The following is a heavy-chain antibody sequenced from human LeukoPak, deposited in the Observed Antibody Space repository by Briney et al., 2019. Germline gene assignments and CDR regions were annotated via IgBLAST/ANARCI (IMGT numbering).Heavy chain of an antibody. J-gene: IGHJ6*02. Sequence: PGGSLRLSCVTSGFTFSDYFMNWIRQAPGKGPEWLSFINSXGXNXYYRDSVKGRFTISRDNAKNSLYLQMNSLRAEDTAVYYCXTXXXXXXXXXXADXXXXXMDVWGQGTTVTVSS. CDR3: XTXXXXXXXXXXADXXXXXMDV. CDR2: INSXGXNX. CDR1: GFTFSDYF. V-gene: IGHV3-11*04.